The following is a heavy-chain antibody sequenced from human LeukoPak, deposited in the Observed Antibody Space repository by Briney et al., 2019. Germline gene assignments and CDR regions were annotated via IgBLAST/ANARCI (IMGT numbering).Heavy chain of an antibody. Sequence: ASVKVSCKASGYTFTSYDINWVRQAPGQGLEWMGWMNPNSGNTGYAQKFQGRVTMTRNTSISTAYMELSSLRSEDTAVYYWARGSTRRDVLRFLGWLSDLDYWGQGTLVTVSS. D-gene: IGHD3-3*01. CDR2: MNPNSGNT. V-gene: IGHV1-8*02. J-gene: IGHJ4*02. CDR1: GYTFTSYD. CDR3: ARGSTRRDVLRFLGWLSDLDY.